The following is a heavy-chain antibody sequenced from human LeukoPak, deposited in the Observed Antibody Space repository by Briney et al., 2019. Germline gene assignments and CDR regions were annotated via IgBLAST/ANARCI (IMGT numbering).Heavy chain of an antibody. Sequence: GGALRLSCAASGFTFSSYWMRWGRQAPGEGLEWVANIKQDGSEKYYVDSVKGRFTISRDNAKDSLYLQMNSLRAEDTAVYYCARDLGWFGGLSLDYWGQGTLVTVSS. CDR3: ARDLGWFGGLSLDY. V-gene: IGHV3-7*01. D-gene: IGHD3-10*01. J-gene: IGHJ4*02. CDR1: GFTFSSYW. CDR2: IKQDGSEK.